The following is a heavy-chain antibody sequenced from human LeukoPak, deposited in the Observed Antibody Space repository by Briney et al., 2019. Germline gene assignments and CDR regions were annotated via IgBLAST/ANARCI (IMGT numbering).Heavy chain of an antibody. Sequence: GGSLRLSCAASGFTFSSYAMSWVRQAPGKGLEWVSAISISGDSTYYADSVKGRFTISRDNSKNTLYLQMNSLRAEDTALYYCAKEGYNYGRYYYGMDVWGQGTTVTVSS. J-gene: IGHJ6*02. D-gene: IGHD5-18*01. CDR1: GFTFSSYA. V-gene: IGHV3-23*01. CDR2: ISISGDST. CDR3: AKEGYNYGRYYYGMDV.